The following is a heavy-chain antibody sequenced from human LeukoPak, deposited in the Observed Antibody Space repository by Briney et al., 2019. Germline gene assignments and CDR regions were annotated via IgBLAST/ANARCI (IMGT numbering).Heavy chain of an antibody. J-gene: IGHJ4*02. Sequence: SETLSLTCTVSGGSISSYYWSWIRQPPGKGLEWIGYIYYSGSTNYNPSLKSRVTISVDTSKNQFSLKLSSVTAADTAVYYCARGTGSVSRRYDYWGQGTLVTVSS. CDR2: IYYSGST. CDR1: GGSISSYY. D-gene: IGHD3-10*01. CDR3: ARGTGSVSRRYDY. V-gene: IGHV4-59*01.